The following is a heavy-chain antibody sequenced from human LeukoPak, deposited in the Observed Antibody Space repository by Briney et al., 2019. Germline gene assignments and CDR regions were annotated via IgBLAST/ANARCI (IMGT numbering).Heavy chain of an antibody. J-gene: IGHJ4*02. CDR3: ARYIALYYFDY. CDR1: GFTFSSYW. CDR2: IKQDGSEK. V-gene: IGHV3-7*01. D-gene: IGHD6-13*01. Sequence: GGSLRLSCAASGFTFSSYWMSWVRQAPGKGLEWVANIKQDGSEKYYVDSVKGRFTISRDNAKNSLYLQMNSLRAEDTAVYYCARYIALYYFDYWGQGTLVTVST.